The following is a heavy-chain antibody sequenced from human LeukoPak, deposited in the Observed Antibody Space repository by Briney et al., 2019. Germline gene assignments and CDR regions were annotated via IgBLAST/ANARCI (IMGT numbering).Heavy chain of an antibody. CDR3: ARERDIVVVPAVKSAFDI. CDR1: GGTFSSYA. Sequence: SVKVSCKAPGGTFSSYAISWVRQAPGQGLEWMGRIIPILGIANYAQKFQGRVTITADKSTSTAYMELSSLRSEDTAVYYCARERDIVVVPAVKSAFDIWGQGTMVTVSS. CDR2: IIPILGIA. D-gene: IGHD2-2*01. V-gene: IGHV1-69*04. J-gene: IGHJ3*02.